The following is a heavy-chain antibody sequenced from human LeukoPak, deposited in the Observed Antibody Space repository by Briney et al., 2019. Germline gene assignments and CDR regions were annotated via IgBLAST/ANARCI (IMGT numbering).Heavy chain of an antibody. CDR2: ISGSGGST. J-gene: IGHJ4*02. Sequence: LSGGSLRLSCAASGFTFSTSAMSWVRQAPGKGLECVSAISGSGGSTHYADSVKGRFTISRDNSKNTLFLQMNSLRAEDTAMYYCAKTTMPDFDYWGQGTLVTVSS. CDR1: GFTFSTSA. D-gene: IGHD2-2*01. V-gene: IGHV3-23*01. CDR3: AKTTMPDFDY.